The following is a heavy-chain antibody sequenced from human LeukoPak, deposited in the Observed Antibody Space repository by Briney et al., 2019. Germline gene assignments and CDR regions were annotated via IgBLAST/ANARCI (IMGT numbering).Heavy chain of an antibody. D-gene: IGHD1-26*01. CDR3: VRDRPGTYVDY. Sequence: PGGSLRLSCAASGTIVWSSFRGWVRQAPGRGLEWVSIIHSDGTTDYVDSARGRFAISRDNSKDILYLQMNSLRVEDTAIHYCVRDRPGTYVDYWGQGTLVTVSS. CDR1: GTIVWSSF. CDR2: IHSDGTT. V-gene: IGHV3-66*01. J-gene: IGHJ4*02.